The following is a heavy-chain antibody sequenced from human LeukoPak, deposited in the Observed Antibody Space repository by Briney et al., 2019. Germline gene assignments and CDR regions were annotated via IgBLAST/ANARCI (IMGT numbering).Heavy chain of an antibody. CDR2: INHSGST. J-gene: IGHJ5*02. CDR3: ARGGNWFDP. Sequence: SETLSLTCAVYGGSFSGYYWSWIRQPPGKGLEWIGEINHSGSTNYNPSLKSRVTISVDTSKNQLSLKLSSVTAADTAVYYCARGGNWFDPWGQGTLVTVSS. CDR1: GGSFSGYY. V-gene: IGHV4-34*01.